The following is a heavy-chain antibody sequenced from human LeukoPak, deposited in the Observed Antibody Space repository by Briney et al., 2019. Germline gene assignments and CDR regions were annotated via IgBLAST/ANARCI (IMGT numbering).Heavy chain of an antibody. V-gene: IGHV3-23*01. Sequence: GGSLRLSCAASGFTFSSYAMSWVRQAPGKGLEWVSGISDTGRSTYYAVSVKGRFTISRSNSKNTLYLQMNSLRDEDTAVYYCAKVLRGLAYYGDYRDWGQGTLVTVSS. D-gene: IGHD4-17*01. CDR2: ISDTGRST. J-gene: IGHJ4*02. CDR1: GFTFSSYA. CDR3: AKVLRGLAYYGDYRD.